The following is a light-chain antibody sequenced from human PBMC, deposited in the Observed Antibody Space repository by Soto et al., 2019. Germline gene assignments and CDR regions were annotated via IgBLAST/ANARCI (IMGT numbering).Light chain of an antibody. CDR2: EVS. CDR3: SSYAGSNTWV. J-gene: IGLJ2*01. CDR1: SSDVGGYNY. V-gene: IGLV2-8*01. Sequence: QSALTQPPSASGSPGESVTISCTGTSSDVGGYNYVSWYQQHPGKAPKLMIYEVSKRPSGVPDRFSGSKSDNTASLTVSGLQAEDDADYYCSSYAGSNTWVFGGGTKLTVL.